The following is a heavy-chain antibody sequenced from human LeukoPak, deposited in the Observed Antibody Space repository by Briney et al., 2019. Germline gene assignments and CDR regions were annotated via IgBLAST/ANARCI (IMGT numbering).Heavy chain of an antibody. J-gene: IGHJ4*02. CDR1: GFNLNYYW. V-gene: IGHV3-7*01. CDR2: IHLDESHK. D-gene: IGHD2-21*01. Sequence: GSLSLSCEASGFNLNYYWLGWVRQAPGKGLEWVALIHLDESHKYYMDSVKGRFSISRDNAKSSVYLQMDSLRVDDTAIYYCTRWVRQYYFDFWGQG. CDR3: TRWVRQYYFDF.